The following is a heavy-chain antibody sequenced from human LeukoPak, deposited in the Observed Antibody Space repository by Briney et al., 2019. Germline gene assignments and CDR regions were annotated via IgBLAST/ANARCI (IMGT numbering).Heavy chain of an antibody. Sequence: SETLSLTCTVSGGSISSHYWSWIRQPPGKGLEWIGYIYYSGSTNYNPSLKSRVTISVDTSKNQFSLKLSSVTAADTAVYYCARSAYDFWSGYLYYYYYYMDVWGKGTTVTVSS. D-gene: IGHD3-3*01. V-gene: IGHV4-59*11. CDR3: ARSAYDFWSGYLYYYYYYMDV. CDR2: IYYSGST. J-gene: IGHJ6*03. CDR1: GGSISSHY.